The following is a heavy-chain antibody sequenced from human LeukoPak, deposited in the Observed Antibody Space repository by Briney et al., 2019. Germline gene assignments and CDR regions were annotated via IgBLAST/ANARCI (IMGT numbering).Heavy chain of an antibody. V-gene: IGHV4-39*01. CDR2: IYYSGST. D-gene: IGHD3-16*02. J-gene: IGHJ3*01. CDR1: GGSISSSSYY. Sequence: SETLSLTCTVSGGSISSSSYYWGWIRQPPGKGLEWIGSIYYSGSTYYNPSLKSRATISVDTSKNQFSLKLSPVTAADTAVYYCARRGGEFGGVISHWGQGTMVTVSS. CDR3: ARRGGEFGGVISH.